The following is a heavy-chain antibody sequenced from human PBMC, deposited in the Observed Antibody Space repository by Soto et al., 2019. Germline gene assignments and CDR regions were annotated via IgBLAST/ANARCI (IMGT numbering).Heavy chain of an antibody. D-gene: IGHD3-3*01. Sequence: PSETLSLTCTVSGGSISTSYSWGWIRQPPGMGLEWIGSIYYSGSTYYNPSLKSRVTISVDTSKNQFSLKLSSVTAADTAVYYCASPYYDFWSGHIYGMDVWGQGTTVTVSS. V-gene: IGHV4-39*01. CDR2: IYYSGST. J-gene: IGHJ6*02. CDR1: GGSISTSYS. CDR3: ASPYYDFWSGHIYGMDV.